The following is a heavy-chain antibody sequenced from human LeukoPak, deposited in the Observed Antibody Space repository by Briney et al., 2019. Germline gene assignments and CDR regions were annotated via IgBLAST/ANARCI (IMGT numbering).Heavy chain of an antibody. D-gene: IGHD1-26*01. V-gene: IGHV4-59*01. CDR1: GVSISSYY. J-gene: IGHJ4*02. Sequence: SETLSLTCTVSGVSISSYYWSWIRQPPGKGLEWIGYIYYSGSTNYNPSLKSRVTISVDTSKNQFSLKLSSVTAADTAVYYCARARLISDPLRPRGGNYFDYWGQGTLVTVSS. CDR2: IYYSGST. CDR3: ARARLISDPLRPRGGNYFDY.